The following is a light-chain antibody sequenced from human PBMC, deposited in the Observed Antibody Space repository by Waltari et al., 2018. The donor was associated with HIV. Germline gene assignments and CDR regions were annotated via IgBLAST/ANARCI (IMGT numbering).Light chain of an antibody. CDR2: EVS. J-gene: IGLJ3*02. CDR3: CAYAGSTTDVM. Sequence: QSALTQPASVSGSPGQSITISCTGTSSDVGGYNLVSWYQQHPGKAPKLMIYEVSKRPSWVSNRFSGSKSGNTASLTISGLQAEDEADYYCCAYAGSTTDVMFGGGTKLTVL. V-gene: IGLV2-23*02. CDR1: SSDVGGYNL.